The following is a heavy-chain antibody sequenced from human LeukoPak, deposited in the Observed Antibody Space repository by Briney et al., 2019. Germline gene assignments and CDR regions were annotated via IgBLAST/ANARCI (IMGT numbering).Heavy chain of an antibody. CDR1: GGSFSSYY. CDR2: INHTGST. D-gene: IGHD3-10*01. J-gene: IGHJ3*02. Sequence: PSETLSLTCAVYGGSFSSYYWSWIRQPPGKGLEWIGEINHTGSTKYNPSLKSRVSISVDTSKNQFSLKLSSVTAADAAVYYCVRSPRGSGSSTLLGVAFDIWGQGTMVTVSS. CDR3: VRSPRGSGSSTLLGVAFDI. V-gene: IGHV4-34*01.